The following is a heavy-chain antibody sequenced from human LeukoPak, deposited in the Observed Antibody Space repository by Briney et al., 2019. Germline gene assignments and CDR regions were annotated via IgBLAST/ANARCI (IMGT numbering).Heavy chain of an antibody. D-gene: IGHD6-19*01. Sequence: GGPLRLSCAASGFTYSSYGMHWVRQAPGKGVERVSPISYEGRRKYYADSVKGGFNIDRENSKNTVDLQMNSLRAEDPAVYSCAKDIYRRAWSGTHFHYWRQATLVTVSS. CDR1: GFTYSSYG. CDR2: ISYEGRRK. J-gene: IGHJ4*02. V-gene: IGHV3-30*18. CDR3: AKDIYRRAWSGTHFHY.